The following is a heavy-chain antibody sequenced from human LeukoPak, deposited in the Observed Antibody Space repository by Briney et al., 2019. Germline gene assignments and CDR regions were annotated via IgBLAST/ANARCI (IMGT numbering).Heavy chain of an antibody. D-gene: IGHD5-24*01. J-gene: IGHJ4*02. CDR2: INPSGGST. V-gene: IGHV1-46*01. CDR1: GYTFTSYY. CDR3: AREQRDGYNSYYFDY. Sequence: ASVKVSCKASGYTFTSYYMHWVRQAPGQGLEWMGIINPSGGSTSYAQKFQGRVTMTRDTSISTAYMELSRLRSDDTAVYYCAREQRDGYNSYYFDYWGQGTLVTVSS.